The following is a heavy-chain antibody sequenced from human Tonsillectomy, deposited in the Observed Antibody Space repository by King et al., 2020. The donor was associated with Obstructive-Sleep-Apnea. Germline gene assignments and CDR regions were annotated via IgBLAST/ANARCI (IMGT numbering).Heavy chain of an antibody. CDR1: GFTFTNYS. CDR3: ARDWISPDNSDY. V-gene: IGHV3-21*03. Sequence: VQLVESGGGLVKPGGSLRLSCAASGFTFTNYSMNWVRQAPGKGLEWVSSITRSYDTYYADSVRGLFTISRDNAEDSLHLQMNSLRAEDTAVYYCARDWISPDNSDYWGRGTLVTVSS. CDR2: ITRSYDT. J-gene: IGHJ4*02. D-gene: IGHD2-2*03.